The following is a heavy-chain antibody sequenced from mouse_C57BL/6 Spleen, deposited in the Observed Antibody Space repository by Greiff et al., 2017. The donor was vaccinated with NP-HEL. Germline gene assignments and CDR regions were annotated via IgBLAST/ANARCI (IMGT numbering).Heavy chain of an antibody. V-gene: IGHV1-82*01. J-gene: IGHJ2*01. D-gene: IGHD1-1*01. CDR3: ARATTVVATGFDY. Sequence: QVQLQQSGPELVKPGASVKISCKASGYAFSSSWMNWVKQRPGKGLEWIGRIYPGDGDTNYNGKFKGKATLTADKSSSTAYMQLSSLTSVDSAVYFCARATTVVATGFDYWGQGTTLTVSS. CDR2: IYPGDGDT. CDR1: GYAFSSSW.